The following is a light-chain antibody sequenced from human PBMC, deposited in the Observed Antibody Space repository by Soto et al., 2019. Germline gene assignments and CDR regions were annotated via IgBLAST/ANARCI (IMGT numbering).Light chain of an antibody. CDR1: KSDIGVYDF. Sequence: QSALTQPPSASGSPGQSVTISCTGTKSDIGVYDFVSWYQHHPGKAPKLMIYEVSSRPSGVSNRFSGSKSGNTASLTISGLQPEDEADYYCSSYTTSTTVVFGTGTKLTVL. CDR3: SSYTTSTTVV. J-gene: IGLJ1*01. CDR2: EVS. V-gene: IGLV2-14*01.